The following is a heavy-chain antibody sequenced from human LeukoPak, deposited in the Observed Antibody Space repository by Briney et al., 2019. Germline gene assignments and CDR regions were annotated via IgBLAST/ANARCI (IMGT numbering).Heavy chain of an antibody. D-gene: IGHD3-22*01. CDR1: GFTIDDHG. Sequence: PGGSLRLSCAASGFTIDDHGMSWVRQAPGKGLEWVSGIKWNGGSTGYEDTVKGRFTISRDNAKNSLYLQMNSLRAEDTALYYCARNVGSGYYYYFDYWGQGTLVTASS. CDR3: ARNVGSGYYYYFDY. CDR2: IKWNGGST. V-gene: IGHV3-20*04. J-gene: IGHJ4*02.